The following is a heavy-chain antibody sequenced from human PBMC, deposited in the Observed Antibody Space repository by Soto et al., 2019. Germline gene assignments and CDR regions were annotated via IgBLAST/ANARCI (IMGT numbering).Heavy chain of an antibody. Sequence: GGSLRLSCAASGFTFSSYGMHWVRQAPGKGLEWVAVISYDGSNKYYADSVKGRFTISRDNSKNTLYLQMNSLRAEDTAVYYCAKASIVVVTPGAFDIWGQGTMVTVSS. CDR2: ISYDGSNK. CDR3: AKASIVVVTPGAFDI. D-gene: IGHD3-22*01. J-gene: IGHJ3*02. CDR1: GFTFSSYG. V-gene: IGHV3-30*18.